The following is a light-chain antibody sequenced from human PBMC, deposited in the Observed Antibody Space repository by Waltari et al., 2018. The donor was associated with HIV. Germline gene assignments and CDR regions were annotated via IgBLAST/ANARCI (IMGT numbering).Light chain of an antibody. V-gene: IGLV2-14*03. Sequence: QSALTQPASVSGSPGQSITISCTGTSSDVGGYIYVSWYQQHPGKAPKLMTYDVSNRPSGVSNHFSGSKSGNTASLTISGLQAEDEADYYCSSYTSSSTYVFGTGTKVTVL. J-gene: IGLJ1*01. CDR3: SSYTSSSTYV. CDR2: DVS. CDR1: SSDVGGYIY.